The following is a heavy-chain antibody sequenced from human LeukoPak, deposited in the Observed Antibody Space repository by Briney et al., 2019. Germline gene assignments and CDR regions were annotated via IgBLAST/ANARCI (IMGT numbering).Heavy chain of an antibody. D-gene: IGHD6-19*01. Sequence: PGGSLRLSCAASGFTFSSYTMSWVRQAPGKGLEWVGRIKSKTDGGTTDYVAPVKGRFTISRDDSKNTLYLQMNSLKTEDTAVYYCTTLPQWLDTRWGDYWGQGTLVTVSS. V-gene: IGHV3-15*01. CDR3: TTLPQWLDTRWGDY. CDR2: IKSKTDGGTT. J-gene: IGHJ4*02. CDR1: GFTFSSYT.